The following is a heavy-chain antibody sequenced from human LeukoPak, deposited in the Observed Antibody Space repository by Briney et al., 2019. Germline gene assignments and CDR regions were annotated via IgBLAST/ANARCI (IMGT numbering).Heavy chain of an antibody. J-gene: IGHJ4*02. V-gene: IGHV3-7*01. CDR1: GFTFTSYW. CDR3: ARVAGGYSYGPLDY. CDR2: IKQDGNEK. D-gene: IGHD5-18*01. Sequence: GGSLRLSCAASGFTFTSYWMTWVRQAPGKGLEWVANIKQDGNEKNCVDSVKGRFAISRDDAKTSVFLEVNSLRAEDTAIYFCARVAGGYSYGPLDYWGPGALVVVSS.